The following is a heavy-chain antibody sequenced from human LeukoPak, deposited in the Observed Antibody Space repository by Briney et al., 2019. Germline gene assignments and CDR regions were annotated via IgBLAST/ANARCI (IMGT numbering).Heavy chain of an antibody. CDR3: ARGVVAAAGRTFDF. J-gene: IGHJ4*02. CDR2: IYNSGST. Sequence: SETLSLTCTVPGDSFSYFYWSWIRQPPGKVLEWIGYIYNSGSTSYNPSLKSRVTISLDTSQNQFSLKLSSLTAADTAVYYCARGVVAAAGRTFDFWGQGTLVTVSS. V-gene: IGHV4-59*01. CDR1: GDSFSYFY. D-gene: IGHD6-13*01.